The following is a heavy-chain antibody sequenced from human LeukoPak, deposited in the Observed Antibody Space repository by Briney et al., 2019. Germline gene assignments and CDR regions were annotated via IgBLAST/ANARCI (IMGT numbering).Heavy chain of an antibody. J-gene: IGHJ5*02. CDR2: ISYDGSNK. Sequence: GGSLRLSCAASGFTFSSYAMHWVRQAPGKGLEWVAVISYDGSNKYYADSVKGRFTISRDNSKNTLYLQMNSLRAEDTAVYYCARDSSGYYGIDPWGPGTLVTVSS. CDR1: GFTFSSYA. D-gene: IGHD3-22*01. V-gene: IGHV3-30-3*01. CDR3: ARDSSGYYGIDP.